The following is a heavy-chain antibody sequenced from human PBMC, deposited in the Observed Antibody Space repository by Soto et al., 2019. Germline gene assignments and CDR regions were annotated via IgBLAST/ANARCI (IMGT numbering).Heavy chain of an antibody. V-gene: IGHV1-69*12. J-gene: IGHJ4*02. Sequence: QVQLVQSGAEVKKPGSSVKVSCKASGGTFSSYAISWVRQAPGQGLEWMGGIIPIFGTADYAQKFQGRVTITADDSTSTAYVELSSLRSEDTAVYYCASHFDSSGYYYRGLDYWGQGTLVTVSS. D-gene: IGHD3-22*01. CDR2: IIPIFGTA. CDR1: GGTFSSYA. CDR3: ASHFDSSGYYYRGLDY.